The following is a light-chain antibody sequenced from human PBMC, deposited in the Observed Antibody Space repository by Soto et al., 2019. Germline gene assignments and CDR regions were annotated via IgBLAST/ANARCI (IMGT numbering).Light chain of an antibody. CDR1: QSVSSNY. V-gene: IGKV3-20*01. CDR3: QQCGSSPWT. Sequence: EIVLTQSPATLSLSPGERATLSSWASQSVSSNYLAWYQQKPGQAPRLLISGASTRATGIPDRFSGSGSGTDFTLSISRLEPEDFAVYYCQQCGSSPWTFGQGTKVDI. J-gene: IGKJ1*01. CDR2: GAS.